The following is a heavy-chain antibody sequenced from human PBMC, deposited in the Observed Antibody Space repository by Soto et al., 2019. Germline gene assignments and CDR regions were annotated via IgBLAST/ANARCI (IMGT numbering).Heavy chain of an antibody. V-gene: IGHV3-66*01. CDR1: GFSVSANY. CDR2: IYDSGGS. CDR3: ASSDVEWYYYGVDV. D-gene: IGHD3-3*01. Sequence: EVQLVESGGGLVQPGGSLRISCVVSGFSVSANYMSWIRQAPGKGLEWVSVIYDSGGSYYADSVKGSFTISRDRSKNTLYLQMNSLRVEDTAVYYCASSDVEWYYYGVDVWGQGTTVTVSS. J-gene: IGHJ6*02.